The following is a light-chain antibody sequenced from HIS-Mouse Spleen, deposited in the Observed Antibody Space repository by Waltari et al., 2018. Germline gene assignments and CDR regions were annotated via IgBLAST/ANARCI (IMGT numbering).Light chain of an antibody. V-gene: IGLV4-60*03. CDR1: SGHSSYI. Sequence: QPVLTQSSSASASLGSSVKLTCTLSSGHSSYIIAWHQQQPGKAPRYLMKLEGSGSYNKGSGVPARFSGSSSGADRYLTISNLQSEDEADYYCETWDSNIVVFGGGTKLTVL. J-gene: IGLJ2*01. CDR3: ETWDSNIVV. CDR2: LEGSGSY.